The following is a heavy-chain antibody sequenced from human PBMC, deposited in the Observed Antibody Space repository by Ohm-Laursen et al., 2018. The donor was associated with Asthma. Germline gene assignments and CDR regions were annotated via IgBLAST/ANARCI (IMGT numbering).Heavy chain of an antibody. V-gene: IGHV3-33*05. Sequence: SLRLSCAASGFTFSSYGMHWVRQAPGKGLEWVAVISYDGSNKYYADSVKGRFTISRDNSKNTLYLQMNSLRAEDTAVYYCARGFYDILTGLDYWGQGTLVTVSS. CDR1: GFTFSSYG. J-gene: IGHJ4*02. D-gene: IGHD3-9*01. CDR2: ISYDGSNK. CDR3: ARGFYDILTGLDY.